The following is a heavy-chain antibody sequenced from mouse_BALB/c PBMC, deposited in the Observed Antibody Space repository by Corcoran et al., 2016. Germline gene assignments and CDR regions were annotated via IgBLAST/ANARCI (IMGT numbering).Heavy chain of an antibody. CDR3: ARGSYDGAPFDY. CDR2: IYPGSGNT. J-gene: IGHJ2*01. CDR1: GYTFTDYY. Sequence: HIQLQQSGPELEKPGASVKKSCKASGYTFTDYYINWVKQKPGQGLEWIGWIYPGSGNTKYNEKFKGKATFTVDTSSSTAYMQLSSLTSEDTAVYFCARGSYDGAPFDYWGQGTTLTVSS. D-gene: IGHD2-12*01. V-gene: IGHV1-84*02.